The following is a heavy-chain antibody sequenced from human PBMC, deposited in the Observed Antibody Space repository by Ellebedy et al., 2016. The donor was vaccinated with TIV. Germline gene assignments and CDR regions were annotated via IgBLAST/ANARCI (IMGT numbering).Heavy chain of an antibody. Sequence: GGSLRLSCAASGFTFSTYWMYWVRQAPGKGLEWVALMWYDGSKQYYGDSVKGRFTISRDNSKNTLYLQMNSLRAEDTAVYYCAKDGSGSYDYWGQGTLVTVSS. CDR1: GFTFSTYW. D-gene: IGHD3-10*01. J-gene: IGHJ4*02. CDR2: MWYDGSKQ. V-gene: IGHV3-33*06. CDR3: AKDGSGSYDY.